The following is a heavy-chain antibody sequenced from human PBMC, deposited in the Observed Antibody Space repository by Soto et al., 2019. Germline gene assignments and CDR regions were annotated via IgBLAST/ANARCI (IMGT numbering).Heavy chain of an antibody. Sequence: PGESLKIYCKGSGHIFSNYWIGWVRQMPGKGLEWMGIIYPGDSDTRYSPSFQGQVTISADRSTGTAFLQWRSLKASDTALYYCARPPLPGYSIHFNSWGQGTLVTVSS. CDR2: IYPGDSDT. J-gene: IGHJ4*02. CDR3: ARPPLPGYSIHFNS. CDR1: GHIFSNYW. D-gene: IGHD2-15*01. V-gene: IGHV5-51*01.